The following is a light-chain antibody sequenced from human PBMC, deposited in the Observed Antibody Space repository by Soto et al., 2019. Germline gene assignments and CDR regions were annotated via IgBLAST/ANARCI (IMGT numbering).Light chain of an antibody. CDR3: QQYNSYPWT. J-gene: IGKJ1*01. V-gene: IGKV1-5*03. Sequence: DIQMTQSPSTLSGSVGDRVTITFRASQSISSWLAWYQQKPGKAPKLLIYKASSLESGVPSRFSGSGSGTEFTLTISSLQPDDFATYYCQQYNSYPWTFGKGNKVDIK. CDR1: QSISSW. CDR2: KAS.